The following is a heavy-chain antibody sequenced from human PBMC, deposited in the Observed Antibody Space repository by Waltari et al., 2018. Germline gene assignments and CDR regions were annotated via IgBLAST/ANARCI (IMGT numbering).Heavy chain of an antibody. V-gene: IGHV4-59*12. CDR1: GGSIGSFY. D-gene: IGHD3-10*01. Sequence: QVHLQESGPGLVKPSETLSLSCTVSGGSIGSFYWSWIRQPPGKGLEWIGYIYYSGSSTYSPSLQSRVTMSVDTSKNHLSLKLGSVTAADTAVYYCARASYYGDVDYWGQGILVTVSS. CDR2: IYYSGSS. CDR3: ARASYYGDVDY. J-gene: IGHJ4*02.